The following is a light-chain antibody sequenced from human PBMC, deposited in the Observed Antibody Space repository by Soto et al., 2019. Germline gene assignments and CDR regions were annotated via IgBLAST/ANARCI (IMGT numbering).Light chain of an antibody. V-gene: IGLV1-40*01. Sequence: QSVLTQPPSVSGAPGQRVTISCTGSSSNSGAGYDVHWYQQLPGTAPKLLIYGNSNRPSGVPDRFSGSKSGTSASLAITGLQAEDEADYYCQSYDSSLSGYVFGTGTKVPS. CDR1: SSNSGAGYD. J-gene: IGLJ1*01. CDR2: GNS. CDR3: QSYDSSLSGYV.